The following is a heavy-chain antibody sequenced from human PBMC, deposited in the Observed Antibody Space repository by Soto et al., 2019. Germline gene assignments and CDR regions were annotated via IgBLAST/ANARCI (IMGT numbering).Heavy chain of an antibody. D-gene: IGHD6-13*01. CDR3: ARDRIAAAGTEVAFDV. Sequence: QVQLQESGPGLVKPSETLSLTCTVSGGSISTYYWNWLRQPPGKGLEWIAYTSYSGRTIYSPSLKSRVTISVDTSKSQFSLNLSSVTAADTAVYYCARDRIAAAGTEVAFDVWGQGTMVTVSS. CDR2: TSYSGRT. J-gene: IGHJ3*01. CDR1: GGSISTYY. V-gene: IGHV4-59*01.